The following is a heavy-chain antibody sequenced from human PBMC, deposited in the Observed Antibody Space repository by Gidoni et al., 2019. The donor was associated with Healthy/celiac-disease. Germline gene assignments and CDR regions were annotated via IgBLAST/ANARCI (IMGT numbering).Heavy chain of an antibody. D-gene: IGHD4-17*01. V-gene: IGHV3-74*01. CDR3: ARDQGDYVYAY. Sequence: EVQLVESGGGLVQPGGSLSLSCAASGFTFSSYWRPWVRQAPGKGRVWVSRINSDGSSTSYADSVKGRFTISRDNAKNTLYLQMNSLRAEDTAVYYCARDQGDYVYAYWGQGTLVTVSS. CDR2: INSDGSST. J-gene: IGHJ4*02. CDR1: GFTFSSYW.